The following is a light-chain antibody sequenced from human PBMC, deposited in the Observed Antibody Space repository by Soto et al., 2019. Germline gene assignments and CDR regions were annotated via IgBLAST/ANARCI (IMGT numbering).Light chain of an antibody. CDR2: WAS. Sequence: DIVMTQSPDSLPVSLGERATINCKSSQSVLYSSNNKNYLAWYQQKPGQPPKLLIYWASTRESGVPDRFSGSGSGTDFTLTISRLQAEDGAVYYCQQYHSSPSTFGGGTKVEIK. CDR3: QQYHSSPST. J-gene: IGKJ4*01. CDR1: QSVLYSSNNKNY. V-gene: IGKV4-1*01.